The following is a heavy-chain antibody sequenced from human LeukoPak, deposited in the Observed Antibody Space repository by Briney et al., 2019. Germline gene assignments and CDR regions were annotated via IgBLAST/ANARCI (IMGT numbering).Heavy chain of an antibody. V-gene: IGHV3-30-3*01. D-gene: IGHD3/OR15-3a*01. CDR2: ISYDGSSQ. Sequence: GRSLRVSCAASGFTFSTYAMHWVRQAPGKGLEWVAIISYDGSSQYYADSVKGRFTISRDNSKNTLYLQMNSLTPEDTAVYYCARPLAGHYTNAFNIWGQGTLVTVSS. J-gene: IGHJ3*02. CDR1: GFTFSTYA. CDR3: ARPLAGHYTNAFNI.